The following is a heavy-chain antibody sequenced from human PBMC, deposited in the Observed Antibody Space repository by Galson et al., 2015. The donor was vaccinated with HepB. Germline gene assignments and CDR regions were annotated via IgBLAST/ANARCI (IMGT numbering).Heavy chain of an antibody. J-gene: IGHJ5*02. D-gene: IGHD3-10*01. CDR3: ARDGSLYAFDP. CDR2: ISYDGSNK. Sequence: SLRLSCAASGFTFSSYGMHWVRQAPGKGLEWVAVISYDGSNKYYADSVKGRFTISRDNSKNTLYLQLNGLRAEDTAVYYCARDGSLYAFDPWGQGTLVTVSS. CDR1: GFTFSSYG. V-gene: IGHV3-30*03.